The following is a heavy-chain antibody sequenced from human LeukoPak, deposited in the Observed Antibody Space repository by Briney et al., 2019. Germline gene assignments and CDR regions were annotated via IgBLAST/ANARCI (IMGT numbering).Heavy chain of an antibody. D-gene: IGHD1-1*01. CDR2: ISYDGSNK. J-gene: IGHJ4*02. Sequence: QSGGSLRLSCAASGFTFRSYAMHWVRQAPGKGLEWVAVISYDGSNKYYADSVKGRFTISRDNSKNTLYLQMNSLRAEDTAVYYCARVPARRQTYYFDYWGQGTLVTVSS. V-gene: IGHV3-30-3*01. CDR1: GFTFRSYA. CDR3: ARVPARRQTYYFDY.